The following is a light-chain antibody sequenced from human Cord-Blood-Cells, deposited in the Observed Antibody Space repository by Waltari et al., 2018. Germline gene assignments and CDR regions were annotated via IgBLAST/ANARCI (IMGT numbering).Light chain of an antibody. CDR1: ASGAGSYNL. J-gene: IGLJ1*01. Sequence: SPLPQPAPVSGSPGQPVTILCTRPASGAGSYNLVYCYQQRPGKAPKLMIYEVSKRPWGVSNRISGSRSGNAASLSITALQAEGEADYDGCSYAGSNSYVVGTGSKVTGL. CDR2: EVS. V-gene: IGLV2-23*02. CDR3: CSYAGSNSYV.